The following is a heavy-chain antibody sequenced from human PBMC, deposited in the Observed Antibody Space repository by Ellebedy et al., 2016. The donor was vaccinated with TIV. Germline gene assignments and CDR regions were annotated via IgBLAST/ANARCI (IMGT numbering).Heavy chain of an antibody. CDR2: ISSSSSTI. V-gene: IGHV3-48*02. CDR1: GFSFSSYS. CDR3: AREKVLLWFGEFGGKYYGMDV. J-gene: IGHJ6*02. Sequence: GGSLRLSXAASGFSFSSYSMNWVCQAPGKGLEWVSYISSSSSTIYYADSVKGRFTISRDNAKNSLYLQMNSLRDEDTAVHYCAREKVLLWFGEFGGKYYGMDVWGQGTTVTVSS. D-gene: IGHD3-10*01.